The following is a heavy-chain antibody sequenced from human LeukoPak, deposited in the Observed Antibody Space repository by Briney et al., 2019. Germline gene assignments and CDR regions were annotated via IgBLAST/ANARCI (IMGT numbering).Heavy chain of an antibody. CDR2: ISGSGGST. V-gene: IGHV3-23*01. Sequence: GGSLRLSCAASGFTFSSYAMSWVRQAPGKGLEWVSAISGSGGSTYYADSVKGRFTISRDNSKNTLYLQMNSLRAEDTAVYYCAKSPYYYDSSGQLGTKDNWFTPGAREPWSPSPQ. D-gene: IGHD3-22*01. CDR1: GFTFSSYA. CDR3: AKSPYYYDSSGQLGTKDNWFTP. J-gene: IGHJ5*02.